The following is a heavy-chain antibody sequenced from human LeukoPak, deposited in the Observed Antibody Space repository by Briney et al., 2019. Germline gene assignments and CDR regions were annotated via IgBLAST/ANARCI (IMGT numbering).Heavy chain of an antibody. V-gene: IGHV1-2*04. CDR3: AREVTAAGPLNY. D-gene: IGHD6-13*01. CDR2: INPNSGGT. Sequence: ASVKVSCTASGYTFTGYYMHWVRQAPGQGLEWMGWINPNSGGTNYAQKFQGWVTMTRDTSISTAYMELSRLRSDDTAVYYCAREVTAAGPLNYWGQGTLVTVSS. J-gene: IGHJ4*02. CDR1: GYTFTGYY.